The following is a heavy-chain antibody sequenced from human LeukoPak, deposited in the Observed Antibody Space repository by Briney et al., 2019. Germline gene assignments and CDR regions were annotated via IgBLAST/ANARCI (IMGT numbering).Heavy chain of an antibody. CDR3: AKDSRYVRGNWNYVDY. J-gene: IGHJ4*02. CDR1: GFTFSSYS. CDR2: ISSSSSYI. D-gene: IGHD3-10*02. Sequence: GGSLRLSCAASGFTFSSYSMNWVRQAPGKGLEWVSSISSSSSYIYYADSVKGRFTISRDNSKNTLYLQMNSLRAEDTAVYYCAKDSRYVRGNWNYVDYWGQGTLVTVSS. V-gene: IGHV3-21*01.